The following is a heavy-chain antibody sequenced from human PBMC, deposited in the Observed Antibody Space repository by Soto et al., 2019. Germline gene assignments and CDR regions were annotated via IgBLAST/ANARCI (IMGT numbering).Heavy chain of an antibody. CDR2: MSSDGSKI. V-gene: IGHV3-30*18. CDR1: GFDFTYYA. D-gene: IGHD1-26*01. CDR3: AKDEGVGGTLGLFDY. J-gene: IGHJ4*02. Sequence: QVRLVESGGGAIQPGESLRLSCVASGFDFTYYAMYWVRQAPGKGLESVAVMSSDGSKIHHTDSVKGRFTISRDNSKNTLYLQMNSLRKEDTAVYFCAKDEGVGGTLGLFDYWGQGTLVSVSS.